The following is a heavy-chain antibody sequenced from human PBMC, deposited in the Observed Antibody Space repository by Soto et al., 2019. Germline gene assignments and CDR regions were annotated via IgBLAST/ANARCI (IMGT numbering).Heavy chain of an antibody. V-gene: IGHV4-34*01. J-gene: IGHJ6*02. CDR1: GGSFIGYY. CDR2: INHGGTT. CDR3: ARARGRSSGWGAYYYYGLDV. D-gene: IGHD6-19*01. Sequence: PSETLSLTCAVYGGSFIGYYWTWIRQPPGKGLEWIGQINHGGTTIYNPSLKSRVTMSIDTSKNQFSLRVTSVTAADTAVYYCARARGRSSGWGAYYYYGLDVWGQGTTVTVSS.